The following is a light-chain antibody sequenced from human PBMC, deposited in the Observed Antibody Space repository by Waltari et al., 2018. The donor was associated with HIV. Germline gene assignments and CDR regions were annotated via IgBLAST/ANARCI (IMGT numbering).Light chain of an antibody. J-gene: IGLJ3*02. V-gene: IGLV6-57*01. CDR3: QSYDSSNRV. CDR1: SGRIASNY. Sequence: NFMLTPPHSVSESPGKTVTISCTRRSGRIASNYLQWYHQRPGSSPTTVIYEDNQRPSGVPDRFSGSIDSSSNSASLTISGLKTEDEADYYCQSYDSSNRVFGGGTKLTVL. CDR2: EDN.